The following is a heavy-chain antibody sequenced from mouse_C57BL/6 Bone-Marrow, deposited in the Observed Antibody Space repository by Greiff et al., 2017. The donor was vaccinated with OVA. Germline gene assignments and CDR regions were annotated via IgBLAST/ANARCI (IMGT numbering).Heavy chain of an antibody. CDR2: LWWDDDK. J-gene: IGHJ3*01. CDR1: GFSLSTFGMG. D-gene: IGHD1-1*01. CDR3: ARPSVVATDWFAY. Sequence: QVTLKVSGPGILQPSQTLSLTCSFSGFSLSTFGMGVGWIRQPSGKGLLFLAHLWWDDDKYYNPALKSRLTISKDTSKNQVFLKIANVDTADTAAYYGARPSVVATDWFAYWGQGTLVTVSA. V-gene: IGHV8-8*01.